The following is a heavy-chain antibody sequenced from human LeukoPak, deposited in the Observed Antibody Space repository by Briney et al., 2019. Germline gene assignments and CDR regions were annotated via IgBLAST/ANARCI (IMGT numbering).Heavy chain of an antibody. V-gene: IGHV4-4*07. Sequence: SETLSLTCIVSGVSISSYHWSWIPQPAGKGLERLGRVHTSGTTNYNPSLESRVTMSVDTSKNQFSLYLSSVTDADTAVYYCARDGYYDSSGYSYFDYWGQGDLVTVSA. J-gene: IGHJ4*02. CDR1: GVSISSYH. CDR2: VHTSGTT. D-gene: IGHD3-22*01. CDR3: ARDGYYDSSGYSYFDY.